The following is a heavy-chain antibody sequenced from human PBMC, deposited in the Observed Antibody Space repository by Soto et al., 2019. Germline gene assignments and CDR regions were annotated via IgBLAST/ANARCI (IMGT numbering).Heavy chain of an antibody. CDR1: GGSITSGGYY. CDR3: PRGGRTWSCDNWIDT. J-gene: IGHJ5*02. Sequence: PSETLSLTCKVSGGSITSGGYYWSWIRQHPVKGLEWIGYTYYTGITYYTPSLKGRVTISLDTYGSHFSLSLTSVTAADTATYHCPRGGRTWSCDNWIDTWATGTLVPDSS. CDR2: TYYTGIT. V-gene: IGHV4-31*03. D-gene: IGHD6-13*01.